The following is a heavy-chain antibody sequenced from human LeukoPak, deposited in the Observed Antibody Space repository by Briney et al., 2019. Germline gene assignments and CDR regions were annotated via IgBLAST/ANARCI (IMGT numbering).Heavy chain of an antibody. CDR3: ARWQLANGAFDI. J-gene: IGHJ3*02. D-gene: IGHD6-6*01. CDR2: IYPGDSET. Sequence: GESLKISCKGSGYSFTRYWIGWVRQMPGKGLERMGIIYPGDSETRYSPSFQGQVTISADKSFSTAYLQWRSLKASDTAMYYCARWQLANGAFDIWGQGTMVTVSS. V-gene: IGHV5-51*01. CDR1: GYSFTRYW.